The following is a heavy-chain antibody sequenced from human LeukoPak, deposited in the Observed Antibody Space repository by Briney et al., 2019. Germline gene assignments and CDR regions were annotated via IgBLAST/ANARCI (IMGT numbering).Heavy chain of an antibody. J-gene: IGHJ4*02. CDR2: INPNSGGT. CDR1: GYTFTGYY. Sequence: GASVKVSCKASGYTFTGYYMHWVRQAPGQGLEWMGRINPNSGGTNYAQKFQGRVTTTRDTSISTAYMELSRLRSDDTAVYYCAREYSSSWYERILDYWGQGTLVTVSS. V-gene: IGHV1-2*06. D-gene: IGHD6-13*01. CDR3: AREYSSSWYERILDY.